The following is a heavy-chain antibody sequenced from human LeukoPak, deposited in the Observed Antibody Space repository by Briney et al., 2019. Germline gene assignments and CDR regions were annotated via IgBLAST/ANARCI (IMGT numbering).Heavy chain of an antibody. D-gene: IGHD3-22*01. V-gene: IGHV3-30*03. J-gene: IGHJ3*02. Sequence: GGSLRLSCAASGFTFSSYGMHWLRQAPGKGLEWVAVISYDGSNKYHADSVKGRFTISRDNSKNTLYLQMNSLRAEDTAVYYCARETYYYDSSGLFSAFDIWGQGTMVTVSS. CDR3: ARETYYYDSSGLFSAFDI. CDR2: ISYDGSNK. CDR1: GFTFSSYG.